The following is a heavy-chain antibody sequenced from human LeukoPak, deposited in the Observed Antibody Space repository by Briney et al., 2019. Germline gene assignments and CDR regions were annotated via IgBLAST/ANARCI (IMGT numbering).Heavy chain of an antibody. D-gene: IGHD4-23*01. Sequence: GASVKVSCKASGYTFTSYGISWVRQAPGQGLEWMGIINPSGGSTSYAQEFQGRVTMTRDTSTSTVYMELSSLRSEDTAVYYCASEGGGKGIYYGMDVWGQGTTVTVSS. CDR3: ASEGGGKGIYYGMDV. V-gene: IGHV1-46*01. CDR2: INPSGGST. J-gene: IGHJ6*02. CDR1: GYTFTSYG.